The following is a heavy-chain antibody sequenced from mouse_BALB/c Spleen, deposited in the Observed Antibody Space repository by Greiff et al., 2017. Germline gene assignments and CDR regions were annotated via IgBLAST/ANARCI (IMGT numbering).Heavy chain of an antibody. CDR1: GYTFTSYV. J-gene: IGHJ4*01. CDR2: INPYNDGT. CDR3: ESSGRSYAMDY. D-gene: IGHD1-3*01. Sequence: VQLQQSGPELVKPGASVKMSCKASGYTFTSYVMHWVKQKPGQGLEWIGYINPYNDGTKYNEKFKGKATLTTDKSSSTAYMELSSLTSEDSAVYYCESSGRSYAMDYWGQGTSVTVSS. V-gene: IGHV1-14*01.